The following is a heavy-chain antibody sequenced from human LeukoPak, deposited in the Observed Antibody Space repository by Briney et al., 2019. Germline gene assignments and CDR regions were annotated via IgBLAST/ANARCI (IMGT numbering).Heavy chain of an antibody. CDR2: ISYDGSNK. CDR1: GFTFSSYG. CDR3: AKQGDGGYAPG. Sequence: GGSLRLSCAASGFTFSSYGMHWVRQAPGKGLEWVAVISYDGSNKYYADSVKGRFTISRDNSKNTLYLQMNSLRAEDTAVYYCAKQGDGGYAPGWGQGTLVTVSS. J-gene: IGHJ4*02. D-gene: IGHD5-12*01. V-gene: IGHV3-30*18.